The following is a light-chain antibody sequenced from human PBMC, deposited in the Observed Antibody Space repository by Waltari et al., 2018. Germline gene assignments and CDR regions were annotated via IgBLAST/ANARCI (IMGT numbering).Light chain of an antibody. V-gene: IGKV2-28*01. CDR2: LGS. CDR3: MQALQTPIT. Sequence: VTPGEPASISCRSSQSLLQTNGYNYLDWYLQKPGQSPQVLIYLGSNRASGVPDRFSGSGSGTDFTLKISRVEAEDVGVYYCMQALQTPITFGQGTRLEIK. J-gene: IGKJ5*01. CDR1: QSLLQTNGYNY.